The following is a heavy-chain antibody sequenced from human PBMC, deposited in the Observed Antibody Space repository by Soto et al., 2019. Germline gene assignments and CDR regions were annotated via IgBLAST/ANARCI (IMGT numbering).Heavy chain of an antibody. D-gene: IGHD2-15*01. CDR1: GFTFSSYA. V-gene: IGHV3-23*01. CDR3: AKSYSAPYYYYYYGMDV. CDR2: ISGSGGST. J-gene: IGHJ6*02. Sequence: EVQLLESGGGLVQPGGSLRLSCAASGFTFSSYAMSWVRQAPGKGLEWVSAISGSGGSTYYADSVKGRFTISRDNSKNTLYLQRNSLRAEDTAVYYCAKSYSAPYYYYYYGMDVWGQGTTVTVSS.